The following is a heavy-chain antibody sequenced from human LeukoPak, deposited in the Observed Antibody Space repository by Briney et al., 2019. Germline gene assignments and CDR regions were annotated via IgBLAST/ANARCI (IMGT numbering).Heavy chain of an antibody. D-gene: IGHD3-10*01. CDR1: GFIVNSNF. CDR3: ARHERGLIRGYYFVD. CDR2: LHSGGRT. V-gene: IGHV3-66*04. Sequence: GGSLRLSCAASGFIVNSNFMSWVRQAPGKGLEWVSVLHSGGRTQYADSVNGRFTISKDSSKNTVYLQMNRLRAEDTAVYYCARHERGLIRGYYFVDWGQGTLAIVSS. J-gene: IGHJ4*02.